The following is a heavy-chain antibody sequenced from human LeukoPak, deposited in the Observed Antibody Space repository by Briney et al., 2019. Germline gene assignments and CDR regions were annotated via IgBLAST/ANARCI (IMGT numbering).Heavy chain of an antibody. CDR1: GFTFSSYR. V-gene: IGHV3-53*01. Sequence: GGSLRLSCAASGFTFSSYRMNWVRRAPGKGLEWVSILYSGGGTDYADSVKGRFTISRDNSKNTLYLGMNSLRVEDTAVYYCAREYCSGGSCYRRQYYFDYWGQGTLVTVSS. D-gene: IGHD2-15*01. J-gene: IGHJ4*02. CDR2: LYSGGGT. CDR3: AREYCSGGSCYRRQYYFDY.